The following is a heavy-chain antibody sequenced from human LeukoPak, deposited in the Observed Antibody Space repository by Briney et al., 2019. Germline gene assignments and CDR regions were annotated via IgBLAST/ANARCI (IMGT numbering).Heavy chain of an antibody. Sequence: ASVKVSCKASGYTFTSYAMHWVRQAPGQRLEWMGWINAGNGNTKYSQKFQGRVTITWDTSTSTAYMELRSLRSDDTAVYYCARDLRAYSSGWYDRFDYWGQGTLVTVSS. V-gene: IGHV1-3*01. CDR1: GYTFTSYA. J-gene: IGHJ4*02. D-gene: IGHD6-19*01. CDR2: INAGNGNT. CDR3: ARDLRAYSSGWYDRFDY.